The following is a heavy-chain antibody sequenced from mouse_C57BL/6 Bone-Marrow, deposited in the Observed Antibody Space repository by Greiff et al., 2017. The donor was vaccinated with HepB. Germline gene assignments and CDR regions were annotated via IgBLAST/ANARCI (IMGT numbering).Heavy chain of an antibody. CDR3: ASHGNYESYAMDY. D-gene: IGHD2-1*01. V-gene: IGHV3-6*01. CDR1: GYSITSGYY. J-gene: IGHJ4*01. CDR2: ISYDGSN. Sequence: VQLQQSGPGLVKPSQSLSLTCSVPGYSITSGYYWTWIRQFPGNKLEWMGYISYDGSNNYNPSLKNRISITRDTSKNQFFLKLNSVTTEDTATYYCASHGNYESYAMDYWGQGTSVTVSS.